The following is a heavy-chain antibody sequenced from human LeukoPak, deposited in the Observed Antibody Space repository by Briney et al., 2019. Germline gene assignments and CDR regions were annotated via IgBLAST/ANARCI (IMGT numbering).Heavy chain of an antibody. J-gene: IGHJ4*02. CDR1: GGSISSYY. CDR2: IYYSGST. V-gene: IGHV4-59*01. Sequence: SETLSLTCTVSGGSISSYYWSWIRQPSGKGLEWIGYIYYSGSTNYNPSLKSRVTISVDTSKNQFSLKLGSVTAADTAVYYCARGSGDYGDFSPYFDYWGQGTLVTVSS. D-gene: IGHD4-17*01. CDR3: ARGSGDYGDFSPYFDY.